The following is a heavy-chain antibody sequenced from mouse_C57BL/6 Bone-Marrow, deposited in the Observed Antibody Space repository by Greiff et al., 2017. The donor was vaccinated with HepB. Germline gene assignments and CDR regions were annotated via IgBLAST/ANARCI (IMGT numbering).Heavy chain of an antibody. J-gene: IGHJ2*01. V-gene: IGHV2-2*01. D-gene: IGHD1-1*01. CDR2: IWSGGST. Sequence: VKLMESGPGLVQPSQSLSITCTVSGFSLTSYGVHWVRQSPGKGLEWLGVIWSGGSTDYNAAFISRLSISKDNSKSQVFFKMNSLQADDTAIYYCARNLFTTVVAFDYWGQGTTLTVSS. CDR1: GFSLTSYG. CDR3: ARNLFTTVVAFDY.